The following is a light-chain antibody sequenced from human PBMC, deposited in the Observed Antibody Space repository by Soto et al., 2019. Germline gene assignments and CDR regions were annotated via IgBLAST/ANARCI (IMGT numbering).Light chain of an antibody. CDR1: QTISSW. CDR3: QHYTSYSEA. CDR2: KAS. V-gene: IGKV1-5*03. Sequence: DIKMSHSPSTLSGSVGDRVTITCRASQTISSWLAWYQQKPGKAPKLLIYKASTLKSGVPSRFSGSGSGTEFTLTISSLQPDDFATYYCQHYTSYSEAFGQGTKV. J-gene: IGKJ1*01.